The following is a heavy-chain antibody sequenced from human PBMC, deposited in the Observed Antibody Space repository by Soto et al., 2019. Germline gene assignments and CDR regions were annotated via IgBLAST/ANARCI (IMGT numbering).Heavy chain of an antibody. CDR2: IKSSGST. V-gene: IGHV4-39*01. J-gene: IGHJ4*02. CDR3: ARLGSSGWYQGSYFDY. Sequence: QLQLQESGPGLVRPSETLSLICTVSGGSITRNDHYWGWIRQSPGKGLEWIGDIKSSGSTNYKLSLKSRGSMSVETSKNQFSLKMNSLTAADTAVYYCARLGSSGWYQGSYFDYWGQGTLVTVSS. CDR1: GGSITRNDHY. D-gene: IGHD6-19*01.